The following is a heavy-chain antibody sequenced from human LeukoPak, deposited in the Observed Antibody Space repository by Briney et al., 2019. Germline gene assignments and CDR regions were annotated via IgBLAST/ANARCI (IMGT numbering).Heavy chain of an antibody. CDR2: IIPIFGTA. D-gene: IGHD4-23*01. CDR3: ARDLDYGGNSGDY. J-gene: IGHJ4*02. CDR1: GGTFSSYA. Sequence: GASVKVSCTASGGTFSSYAISWVRQAPGQGLEWMGGIIPIFGTANYAQKFQGRVTITADESTSTAYMELSSLRSEDTAVYYCARDLDYGGNSGDYWGQGTLVTVSS. V-gene: IGHV1-69*13.